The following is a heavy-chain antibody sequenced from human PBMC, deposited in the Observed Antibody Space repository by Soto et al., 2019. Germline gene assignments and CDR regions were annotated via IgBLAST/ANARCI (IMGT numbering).Heavy chain of an antibody. Sequence: QVQLPESGPGLVKPSETLSLTCNVSGASISDYYWSWIRQPPGKGLEWIGYIYTSGNTNYNPSLKRRVTISVDTSKNQVALKLRSVTAADTAVYSCASHVGSGYSDYWGQGPLVTFSP. CDR3: ASHVGSGYSDY. CDR2: IYTSGNT. D-gene: IGHD1-26*01. J-gene: IGHJ4*02. CDR1: GASISDYY. V-gene: IGHV4-59*13.